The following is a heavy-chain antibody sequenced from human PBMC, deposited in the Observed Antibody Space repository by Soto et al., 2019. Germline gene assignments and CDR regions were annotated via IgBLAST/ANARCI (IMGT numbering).Heavy chain of an antibody. CDR2: ISAYNGNT. Sequence: QVQLVQSGAEVKKPGASVKVSCKASGYTFTSYGISWVRQAPGQGLEWMGWISAYNGNTNYAQKLQGRVTMTTDTSTSTAYMELRSLRSDDTAVYYCAREVRSYYYGSGSYYPLGYWGQGTLVTVSS. CDR1: GYTFTSYG. V-gene: IGHV1-18*04. J-gene: IGHJ4*02. CDR3: AREVRSYYYGSGSYYPLGY. D-gene: IGHD3-10*01.